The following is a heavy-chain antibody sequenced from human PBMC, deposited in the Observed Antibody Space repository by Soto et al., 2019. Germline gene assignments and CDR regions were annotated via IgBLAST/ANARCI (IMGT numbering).Heavy chain of an antibody. D-gene: IGHD3-16*01. CDR1: GFTFRNHA. V-gene: IGHV3-30-3*01. J-gene: IGHJ4*02. CDR2: ISYDGSNK. Sequence: QVQLVESGGGVVQPGRSLRLSCAASGFTFRNHAMHWVRQAPGKGLEWVAVISYDGSNKYYADSVKGRFTISRDNSKNTLYLQMNSLRAEDTAVYHCAREEWGGVYFDNWGQGTLVTVSS. CDR3: AREEWGGVYFDN.